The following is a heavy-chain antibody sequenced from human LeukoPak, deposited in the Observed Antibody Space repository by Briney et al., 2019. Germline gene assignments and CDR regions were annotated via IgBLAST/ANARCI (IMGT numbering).Heavy chain of an antibody. CDR1: GGTFSSYA. CDR3: ARDYGYSRYFDY. CDR2: IIPIFGTA. D-gene: IGHD2-15*01. Sequence: GASVKVSCKASGGTFSSYAISWVRQAPGQGLEWMGGIIPIFGTANYAQKFQGRVTITTDESTSTVYMELSSLRSEDTAVYYCARDYGYSRYFDYWGQGTLVTVSS. J-gene: IGHJ4*02. V-gene: IGHV1-69*05.